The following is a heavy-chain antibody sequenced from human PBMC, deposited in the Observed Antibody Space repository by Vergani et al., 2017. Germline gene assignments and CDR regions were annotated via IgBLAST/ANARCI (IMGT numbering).Heavy chain of an antibody. V-gene: IGHV1-2*02. J-gene: IGHJ6*03. D-gene: IGHD3-3*01. CDR1: GYNFTGYY. Sequence: VQLVQSGAEVKKPGASVKVFCKASGYNFTGYYMHWVRQAPGQGLEWMGWINPNSGGTNYAQKFQGRVTMTRDTSISTAYMELSRLRCDDTAVYYCARGLTGVVPPSYYMEVWGKGTTVTVSS. CDR2: INPNSGGT. CDR3: ARGLTGVVPPSYYMEV.